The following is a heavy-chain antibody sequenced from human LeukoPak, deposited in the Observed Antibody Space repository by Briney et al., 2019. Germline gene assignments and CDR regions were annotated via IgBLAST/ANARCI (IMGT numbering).Heavy chain of an antibody. CDR1: GFTLSSYA. D-gene: IGHD3-10*01. CDR3: ARDRHYYGSGSENWFDP. Sequence: GGSLRLSCAASGFTLSSYAMHWVRQAPGKGLEWVAVISYDGSNKYYADSVKGRFTISRDNSKNTLYLQMNSLRAEDTAVYYCARDRHYYGSGSENWFDPWGQGTLVTVSS. CDR2: ISYDGSNK. J-gene: IGHJ5*02. V-gene: IGHV3-30*04.